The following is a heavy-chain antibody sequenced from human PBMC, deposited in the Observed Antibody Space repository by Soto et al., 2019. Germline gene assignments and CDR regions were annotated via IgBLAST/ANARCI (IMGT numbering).Heavy chain of an antibody. D-gene: IGHD3-10*01. CDR2: ISWNSGSI. Sequence: EVQLVESGGGLVQPGRSLRLSCAASGFTFDDYAMHWVRQAPGKGLEWVSGISWNSGSIGYADSVEGRFTISRDNAKNSLYLQMNSLRAEDTALYYCAKGWGSGDAFDIWGQGTMVTVSS. CDR1: GFTFDDYA. V-gene: IGHV3-9*01. CDR3: AKGWGSGDAFDI. J-gene: IGHJ3*02.